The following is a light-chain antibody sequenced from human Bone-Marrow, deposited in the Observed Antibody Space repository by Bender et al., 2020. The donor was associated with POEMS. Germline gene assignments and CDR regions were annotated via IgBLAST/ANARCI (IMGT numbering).Light chain of an antibody. CDR3: CSYAGSYTFV. J-gene: IGLJ1*01. CDR1: SSDVGNYNF. V-gene: IGLV2-11*01. CDR2: DVS. Sequence: QSALTQPRSVSGSPGQSVTISCTGTSSDVGNYNFVSWYQQHPGQAPKVMIYDVSKRPSGVPDRLSGSKSGNTASLTISGLQAEDEADYYCCSYAGSYTFVFGTGTKVTVL.